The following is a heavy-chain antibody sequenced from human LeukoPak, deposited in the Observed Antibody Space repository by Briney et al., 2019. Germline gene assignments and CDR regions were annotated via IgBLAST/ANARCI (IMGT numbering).Heavy chain of an antibody. D-gene: IGHD2-2*01. CDR3: ARQSTSYWFDP. CDR1: SDSISSYY. CDR2: IYYSGST. Sequence: PSETLSLTCTVSSDSISSYYWNWIRQPPGKGLEWIGSIYYSGSTYYNPSLKSRVTISVDTSKNQFSLKLSSVTAADTAVYYCARQSTSYWFDPWGQGTLVTVSS. V-gene: IGHV4-39*01. J-gene: IGHJ5*02.